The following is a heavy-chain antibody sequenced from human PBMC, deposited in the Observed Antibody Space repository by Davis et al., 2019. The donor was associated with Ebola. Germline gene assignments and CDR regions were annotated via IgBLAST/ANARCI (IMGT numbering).Heavy chain of an antibody. Sequence: GGSLRLSCAASGFTFSNYAMSWVRQAPGKGLEWVSGISSSGTTTYYVDSVKGRFTISRDNSKNTLYLQMNSLRAEDTAAYYCASVGGGWGQGTLVTVSS. CDR1: GFTFSNYA. D-gene: IGHD4-23*01. J-gene: IGHJ4*02. V-gene: IGHV3-23*01. CDR2: ISSSGTTT. CDR3: ASVGGG.